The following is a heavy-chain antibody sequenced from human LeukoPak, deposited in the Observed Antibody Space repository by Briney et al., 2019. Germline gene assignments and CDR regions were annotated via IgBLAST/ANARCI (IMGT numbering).Heavy chain of an antibody. CDR2: ISYDGSNN. D-gene: IGHD4-11*01. CDR3: AKDPRQYSKALQYYYYMDV. J-gene: IGHJ6*03. Sequence: PGGSLRLSCAASGFTFSSYAMHWVRQAPGKGLEWVAVISYDGSNNYYADSVKGRFTISRDNSKNTLYLQMNSLRAEDTAVYYCAKDPRQYSKALQYYYYMDVWGKGTTVTVSS. CDR1: GFTFSSYA. V-gene: IGHV3-30-3*01.